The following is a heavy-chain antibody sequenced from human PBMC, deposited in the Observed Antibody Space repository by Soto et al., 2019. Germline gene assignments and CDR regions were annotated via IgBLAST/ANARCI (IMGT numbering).Heavy chain of an antibody. CDR2: IYHSGST. Sequence: SETLSLTCAVSGGSISSSNWWSWVRQPPGKGLEWIGEIYHSGSTDYNPSLKSRVTISVDKSKNQFSLKLSSVTAADTAVYYCARDWGGGRGIAAAGTTDYWGQGTLVTVSS. D-gene: IGHD6-13*01. J-gene: IGHJ4*02. CDR1: GGSISSSNW. CDR3: ARDWGGGRGIAAAGTTDY. V-gene: IGHV4-4*02.